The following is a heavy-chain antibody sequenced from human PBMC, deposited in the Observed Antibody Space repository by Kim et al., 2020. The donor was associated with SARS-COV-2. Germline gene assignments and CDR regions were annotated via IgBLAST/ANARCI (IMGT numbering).Heavy chain of an antibody. V-gene: IGHV1-3*01. J-gene: IGHJ6*02. CDR1: GYTFTSYA. D-gene: IGHD1-26*01. CDR2: INAGNGNT. CDR3: ARSVGSYSGMVGYYYYYGMDV. Sequence: ASVKVSCKASGYTFTSYAMHWVRQAPGQRLEWMGWINAGNGNTKYSQKFQGRVTITRDTSASTAYMELSSLRSEDTAVYYCARSVGSYSGMVGYYYYYGMDVWGQGTTVTVSS.